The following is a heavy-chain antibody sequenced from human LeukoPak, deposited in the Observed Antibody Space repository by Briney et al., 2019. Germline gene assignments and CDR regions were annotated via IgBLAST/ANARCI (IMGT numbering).Heavy chain of an antibody. CDR3: ARDRSTGDPHFDY. CDR2: INHSGST. Sequence: SETLSLTCTVSGFSISNGYYWSWIRQPPGKGLEWIGEINHSGSTNYNPSLKSRVTISVDTSKNQFSLKLSSVTAADTAVYYCARDRSTGDPHFDYWGQGTLVTVSS. V-gene: IGHV4-38-2*02. J-gene: IGHJ4*02. D-gene: IGHD7-27*01. CDR1: GFSISNGYY.